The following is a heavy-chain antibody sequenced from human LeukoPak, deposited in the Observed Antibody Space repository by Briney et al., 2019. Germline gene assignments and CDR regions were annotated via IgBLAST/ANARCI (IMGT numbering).Heavy chain of an antibody. CDR2: VSPLNGKT. D-gene: IGHD2-15*01. J-gene: IGHJ3*02. CDR3: ARELWCCGGNCYLNAFDI. V-gene: IGHV1-18*01. CDR1: GYIFTSYG. Sequence: ASVTVSCKTSGYIFTSYGIIWVRQAPGQGLEWMAYVSPLNGKTRYAQNIQGRVTMTTDTSTSTAYMELRSLRFDDTAVYFCARELWCCGGNCYLNAFDIWGQGTMVTVSS.